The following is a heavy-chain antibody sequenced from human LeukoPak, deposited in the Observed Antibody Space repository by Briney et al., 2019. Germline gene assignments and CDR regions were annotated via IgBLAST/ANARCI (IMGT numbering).Heavy chain of an antibody. J-gene: IGHJ3*02. CDR3: ARVRNTVTTLGAFDI. V-gene: IGHV3-9*01. D-gene: IGHD4-17*01. CDR2: ISWNSGSI. CDR1: GFTFDDYA. Sequence: GGSLRLSCAASGFTFDDYAMHWVRQAPGKGLEWVSGISWNSGSIGYADSVKGRFTISRDNAKNSLYLQMNSLRAEDTAVYYCARVRNTVTTLGAFDIWGQGTMVTVSS.